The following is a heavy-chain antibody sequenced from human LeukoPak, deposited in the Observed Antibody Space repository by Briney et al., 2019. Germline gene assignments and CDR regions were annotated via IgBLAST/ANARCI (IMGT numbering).Heavy chain of an antibody. V-gene: IGHV1-58*02. CDR2: IVVGSGNT. CDR3: ARVSRLYYDTSGRIFDY. J-gene: IGHJ4*02. Sequence: SVKVSCKASGFTFTSSAMQWVRQARGQRLEWIGWIVVGSGNTNYAQKFQERVTITRDMSTSTAYMELSSLRSEDTAVYYCARVSRLYYDTSGRIFDYWGQGTLVTVSS. D-gene: IGHD3-22*01. CDR1: GFTFTSSA.